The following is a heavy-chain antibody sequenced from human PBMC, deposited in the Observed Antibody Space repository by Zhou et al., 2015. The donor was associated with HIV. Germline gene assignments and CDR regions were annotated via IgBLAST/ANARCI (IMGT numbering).Heavy chain of an antibody. CDR2: INAGNGNT. J-gene: IGHJ2*01. Sequence: QVQLVQSGAEVKKPGASVKVSCKASGYTFTSYAMHWVRQAPGQRLEWMGWINAGNGNTKYSQKFQGRVTITRDTSASTAYMELSSLRSEDTAVYYCARVIVVVITTDWYFDLWGRGTLVTVSS. CDR3: ARVIVVVITTDWYFDL. CDR1: GYTFTSYA. D-gene: IGHD3-22*01. V-gene: IGHV1-3*01.